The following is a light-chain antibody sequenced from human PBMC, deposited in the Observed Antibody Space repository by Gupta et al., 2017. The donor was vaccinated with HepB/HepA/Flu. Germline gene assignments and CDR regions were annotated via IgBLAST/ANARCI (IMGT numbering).Light chain of an antibody. CDR1: QSVSSSY. V-gene: IGKV3-20*01. Sequence: EIVLTPSPGTLSLSPGERATLSCRASQSVSSSYLAWYQQKPGQAPRLLIYGASSRATGIPDRFSGSGSGTDFTLTISRLEPEDVAVYYCQQYGSSPRSFGQGTKLEIK. CDR3: QQYGSSPRS. J-gene: IGKJ2*04. CDR2: GAS.